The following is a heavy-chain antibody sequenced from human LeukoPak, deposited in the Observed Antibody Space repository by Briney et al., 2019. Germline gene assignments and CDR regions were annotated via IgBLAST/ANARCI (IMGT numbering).Heavy chain of an antibody. Sequence: PSETLSLTCTVSGGSISSSSYYWGWIRQPPGRGLEWIGNFYYNGTTKYNPSLRSRVTISVDTSKNQFSLKLTSVTAADTALYFWGGAPWGPYDFWGQGALVTVSS. D-gene: IGHD7-27*01. J-gene: IGHJ4*02. CDR3: GGAPWGPYDF. V-gene: IGHV4-61*05. CDR1: GGSISSSSYY. CDR2: FYYNGTT.